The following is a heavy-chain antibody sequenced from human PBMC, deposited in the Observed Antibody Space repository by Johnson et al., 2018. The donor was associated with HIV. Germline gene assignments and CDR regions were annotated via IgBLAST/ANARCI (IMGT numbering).Heavy chain of an antibody. D-gene: IGHD5-18*01. Sequence: VQLVESGGGLVQPGGSLRLSCASGFTVSTNYMSWVRQAPGKGLEWVSVIYSGDTTYYADSVKGRVTISRDNSKNTLYLQMNSLRAEDTAVYYCARAYSYGAFDIWGLGTKVTVSS. V-gene: IGHV3-66*01. CDR3: ARAYSYGAFDI. J-gene: IGHJ3*02. CDR1: GFTVSTNY. CDR2: IYSGDTT.